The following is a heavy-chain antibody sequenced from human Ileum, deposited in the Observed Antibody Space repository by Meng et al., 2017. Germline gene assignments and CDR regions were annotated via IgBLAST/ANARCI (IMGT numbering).Heavy chain of an antibody. CDR3: ERGAVAVLRYFQH. J-gene: IGHJ1*01. CDR2: INTNTGNP. Sequence: SVKVSCKVSGYTFHSICLNWVRQAPGQGLEWMGWINTNTGNPTYAQGFTGRVVFYLDTSVSTAYLQISSLKSECTAMKYCERGAVAVLRYFQHWGHGTMVTVSS. CDR1: GYTFHSIC. V-gene: IGHV7-4-1*02. D-gene: IGHD6-19*01.